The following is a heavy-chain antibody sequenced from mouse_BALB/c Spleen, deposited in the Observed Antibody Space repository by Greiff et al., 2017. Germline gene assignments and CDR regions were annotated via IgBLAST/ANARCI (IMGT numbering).Heavy chain of an antibody. Sequence: QVQLQQPGAELVMPGASVKMSCKASGYTFTDYWMHWVKQRPGQGLEWIGAIDTSDSYTSYNQKFKGKATLTVDESSSTAYIQLSSLTSEDSAVYYCARFYDYGFAYWGQGTLVTVSA. CDR1: GYTFTDYW. V-gene: IGHV1-69*01. CDR2: IDTSDSYT. D-gene: IGHD2-4*01. CDR3: ARFYDYGFAY. J-gene: IGHJ3*01.